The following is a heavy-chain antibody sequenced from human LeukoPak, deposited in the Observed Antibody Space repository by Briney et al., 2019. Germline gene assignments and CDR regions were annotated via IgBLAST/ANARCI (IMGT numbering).Heavy chain of an antibody. CDR1: GGSISSYY. Sequence: SETLSLTCTVSGGSISSYYWSWIRQPPGKGLEWIGYIYYSGSTNYNPSLKSRVTISVDTSKNQFSLKLSSVTAADTAVYYCAGARTVSKLYYYYYMDVWGKGTTVIVSS. D-gene: IGHD1-14*01. CDR3: AGARTVSKLYYYYYMDV. V-gene: IGHV4-59*01. CDR2: IYYSGST. J-gene: IGHJ6*03.